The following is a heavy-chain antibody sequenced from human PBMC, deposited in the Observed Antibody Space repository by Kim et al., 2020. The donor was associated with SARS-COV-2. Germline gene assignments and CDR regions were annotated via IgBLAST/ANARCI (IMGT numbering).Heavy chain of an antibody. CDR2: MTASGGAT. V-gene: IGHV3-23*01. J-gene: IGHJ3*02. D-gene: IGHD3-10*01. CDR1: GFSFNNYA. CDR3: VKSTLLRGVTLAGNAFDM. Sequence: GGSLRLSCVASGFSFNNYAMTWVRQAPGKGPEWVATMTASGGATDYSDSVRGRFVISRDNARNMIFLQMNSLRADDTATYYCVKSTLLRGVTLAGNAFDMWGPGSLVSVSS.